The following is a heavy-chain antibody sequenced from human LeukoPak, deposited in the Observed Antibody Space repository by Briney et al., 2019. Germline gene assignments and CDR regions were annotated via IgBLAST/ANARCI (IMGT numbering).Heavy chain of an antibody. J-gene: IGHJ4*02. CDR2: ISGSGDLT. D-gene: IGHD2/OR15-2a*01. CDR3: ARGPTRANSSDY. CDR1: GFTFRNYA. Sequence: GGSLRLSCAASGFTFRNYAMTWVRQAPGKGLEWVSAISGSGDLTDYADSVKGRFTISRDNAKNSLYLQMNSLRTEDTAMYYCARGPTRANSSDYWGQGTLVTVSS. V-gene: IGHV3-23*01.